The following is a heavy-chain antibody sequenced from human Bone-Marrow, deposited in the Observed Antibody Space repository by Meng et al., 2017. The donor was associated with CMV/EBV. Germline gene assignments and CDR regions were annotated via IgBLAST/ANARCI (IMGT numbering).Heavy chain of an antibody. CDR2: VYYSGRT. D-gene: IGHD3-3*01. Sequence: GSLRLSCTVSGGSISSSSYYWGWIRQPPGKGLEWIGSVYYSGRTYYNPSLKSRVTVSVDTSKNQFSLKLSSVTAADTAVYYCARDNAIFGVVIPLHYYYGMDVWGQGTPVTVSS. CDR3: ARDNAIFGVVIPLHYYYGMDV. V-gene: IGHV4-39*07. CDR1: GGSISSSSYY. J-gene: IGHJ6*02.